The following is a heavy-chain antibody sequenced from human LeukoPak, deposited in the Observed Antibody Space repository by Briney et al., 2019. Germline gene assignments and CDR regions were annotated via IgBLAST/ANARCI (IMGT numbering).Heavy chain of an antibody. Sequence: RASVKVSCKASGYTFTSYDINWVRQATGQGLEWMGWMNPNSGNTGYAQKFQGRVTMTRNTSISTAYMELSSLRTEDTAVYYCARAISPCGYSSGYLCDAFDIWGQGTMVTVSS. J-gene: IGHJ3*02. D-gene: IGHD3-22*01. CDR3: ARAISPCGYSSGYLCDAFDI. CDR2: MNPNSGNT. CDR1: GYTFTSYD. V-gene: IGHV1-8*01.